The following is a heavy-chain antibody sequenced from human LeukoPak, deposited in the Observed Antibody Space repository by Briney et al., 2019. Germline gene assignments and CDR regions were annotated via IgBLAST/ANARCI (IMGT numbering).Heavy chain of an antibody. D-gene: IGHD3-3*01. V-gene: IGHV3-43D*03. J-gene: IGHJ6*03. CDR1: GFTFDDYA. CDR3: AKAATPSYDFWSSAFMDV. CDR2: ISWDGGST. Sequence: GGSLRLSCAASGFTFDDYAMHWVRQAPGKGLEWVSLISWDGGSTYYADSVKGRFTISRDNSKNSLYLQMNSLRAEDTALYYCAKAATPSYDFWSSAFMDVWGKGTTATVSS.